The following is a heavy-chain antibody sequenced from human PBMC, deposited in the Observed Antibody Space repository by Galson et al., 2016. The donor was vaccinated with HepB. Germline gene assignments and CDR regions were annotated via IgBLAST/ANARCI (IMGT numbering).Heavy chain of an antibody. V-gene: IGHV5-51*01. J-gene: IGHJ5*02. Sequence: QSGAEVKKPGESLKISCKGSGYSFSSYWIAWVRQMPGKGLELMGIIHPGDSDTRYSPSFQGQVTISADTSISTAFLQWSSLKASDTAMYYCARRGWQGWEVLGDWFDPWGQGTLVTVSS. CDR2: IHPGDSDT. CDR1: GYSFSSYW. CDR3: ARRGWQGWEVLGDWFDP. D-gene: IGHD3-16*01.